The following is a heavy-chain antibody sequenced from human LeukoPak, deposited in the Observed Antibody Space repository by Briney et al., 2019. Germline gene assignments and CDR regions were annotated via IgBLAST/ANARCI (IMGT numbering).Heavy chain of an antibody. CDR1: GFTFSNVW. CDR3: TPSIAVAGSLDY. V-gene: IGHV3-15*01. Sequence: PGGSLRLSCAAPGFTFSNVWMSWVRQAPGKGLEWVGRIKSKTDGGTTDYAAPVKGRFTISRDDSKNTLNLQMNSLKTEDTAVYYCTPSIAVAGSLDYWGQGTLVTVSS. D-gene: IGHD6-19*01. CDR2: IKSKTDGGTT. J-gene: IGHJ4*02.